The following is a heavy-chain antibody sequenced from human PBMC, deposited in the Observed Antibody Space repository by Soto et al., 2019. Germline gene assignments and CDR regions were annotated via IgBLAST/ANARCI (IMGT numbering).Heavy chain of an antibody. V-gene: IGHV4-59*01. CDR2: LYNAGST. J-gene: IGHJ4*02. CDR3: AASGSNGQFDF. CDR1: GGSISRYY. D-gene: IGHD3-10*01. Sequence: SETLSLTCTVSGGSISRYYWSWIRQPPGKGLEWIGYLYNAGSTNYNPSLKSRVTISVDTSKNQFSLKLNSVTAADTAVYYCAASGSNGQFDFWAQGTLVTVSS.